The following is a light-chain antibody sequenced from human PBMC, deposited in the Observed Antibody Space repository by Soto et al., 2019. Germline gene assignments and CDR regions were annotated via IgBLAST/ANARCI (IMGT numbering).Light chain of an antibody. CDR2: DTS. J-gene: IGKJ4*01. CDR1: QGIGDT. Sequence: EIVMTQFPATLSESPGEGATLSCRSSQGIGDTLAWYQQKPGKTLRLLIYDTSIRATGVPARFSGSRSGSEFTLTISSLQSEDFAVYFCQHYVTWPLTFGGGTKVDI. CDR3: QHYVTWPLT. V-gene: IGKV3-15*01.